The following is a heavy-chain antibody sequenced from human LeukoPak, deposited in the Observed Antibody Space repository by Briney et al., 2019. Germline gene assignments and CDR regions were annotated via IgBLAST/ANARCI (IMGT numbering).Heavy chain of an antibody. Sequence: ASVKVSCKVSGYTLTELSMHWVRQAPGKGLEWMGGFDPEDGETIYAQKFQGRVTMTEDTSTDTAYMELGSLRSEDTAVYYCATAIIVPGYNWFDPWGQGTLVTVSS. J-gene: IGHJ5*02. CDR2: FDPEDGET. V-gene: IGHV1-24*01. CDR3: ATAIIVPGYNWFDP. CDR1: GYTLTELS. D-gene: IGHD2-2*01.